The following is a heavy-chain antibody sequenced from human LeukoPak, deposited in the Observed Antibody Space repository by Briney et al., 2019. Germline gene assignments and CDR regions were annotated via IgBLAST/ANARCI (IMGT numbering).Heavy chain of an antibody. Sequence: GGSLRLSCAASGFTFSSYWMSWVRQAPGKGLEWVANIKQDGSEKYYVDSVKGRFTISRDNAKNSLYLQMNSLRAEDTAVYYCAREKAAGRGWYYYYYMDVWGKGTTVTISS. CDR1: GFTFSSYW. V-gene: IGHV3-7*01. D-gene: IGHD6-13*01. CDR2: IKQDGSEK. J-gene: IGHJ6*03. CDR3: AREKAAGRGWYYYYYMDV.